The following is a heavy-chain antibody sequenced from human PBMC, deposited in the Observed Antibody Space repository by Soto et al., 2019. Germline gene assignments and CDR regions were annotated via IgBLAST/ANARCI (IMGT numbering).Heavy chain of an antibody. D-gene: IGHD3-3*01. CDR1: GYTFTSDG. J-gene: IGHJ6*02. CDR2: ISAYNGNT. CDR3: ARDSGITIFGVVIIRGMDV. V-gene: IGHV1-18*01. Sequence: ASMKVSCKASGYTFTSDGISWVRQAPGQGLEWMGWISAYNGNTNYAQKLQGRVTMTTDTSTSTAYMELSSLRSEDTAVYYCARDSGITIFGVVIIRGMDVWGQGTTVTVSS.